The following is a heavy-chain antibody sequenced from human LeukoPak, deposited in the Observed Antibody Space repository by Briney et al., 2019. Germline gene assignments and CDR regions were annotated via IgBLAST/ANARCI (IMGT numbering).Heavy chain of an antibody. Sequence: SETLSLTCTVSGGSISSGDYYWSWIRQPPGKGLGWIGYIYYSGSTYYNPSLKSRVTISVDRSKNQFSLKLSSVTAGDTAVYYCAREYYDFWSGYYRGVDYWGQGTLVTVSS. J-gene: IGHJ4*02. CDR2: IYYSGST. CDR1: GGSISSGDYY. CDR3: AREYYDFWSGYYRGVDY. V-gene: IGHV4-30-4*01. D-gene: IGHD3-3*01.